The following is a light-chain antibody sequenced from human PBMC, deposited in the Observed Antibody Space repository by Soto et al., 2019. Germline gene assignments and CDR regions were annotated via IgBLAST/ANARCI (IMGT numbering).Light chain of an antibody. CDR3: SSYTKRDNHVL. V-gene: IGLV2-14*01. CDR2: EVS. CDR1: SSDVGGYNY. J-gene: IGLJ2*01. Sequence: QSALTQPASVSGSPGQSITISCTGTSSDVGGYNYVSWYQQHPGKAPKLMIYEVSNRPSGVSNRFSGSKSGNTASLTISGHQAEDEADYNCSSYTKRDNHVLFGGGTKLTVL.